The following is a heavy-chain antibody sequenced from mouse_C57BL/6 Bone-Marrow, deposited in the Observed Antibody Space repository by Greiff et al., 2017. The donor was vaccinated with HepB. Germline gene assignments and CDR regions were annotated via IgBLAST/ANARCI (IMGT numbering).Heavy chain of an antibody. CDR2: ISYDGSN. CDR3: ARDGYYVYYYAMDY. CDR1: GYSITSGYY. J-gene: IGHJ4*01. Sequence: EVKLVESGPGLVKPSQSLSLTCSVTGYSITSGYYWNWIRQFPGNKLEWMGYISYDGSNNYNPSLKNRISITRDTSKNQFFLKLNSVTTEDTATYYCARDGYYVYYYAMDYWGQGTSVTVSS. V-gene: IGHV3-6*01. D-gene: IGHD2-3*01.